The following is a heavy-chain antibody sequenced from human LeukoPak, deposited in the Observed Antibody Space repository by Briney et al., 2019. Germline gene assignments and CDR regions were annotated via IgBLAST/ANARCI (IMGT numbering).Heavy chain of an antibody. V-gene: IGHV1-46*01. J-gene: IGHJ4*02. CDR3: ARDPYYYDYASYYFDY. CDR2: INPSGGST. D-gene: IGHD3-22*01. Sequence: ASVKVSCKASGYTFTSYYMHWVRQAPGQGLEWMGIINPSGGSTSYAQKFQSRVTMTRDTSTSTVYMELSSLRSEDTAVYYCARDPYYYDYASYYFDYWGQGTLVTVSS. CDR1: GYTFTSYY.